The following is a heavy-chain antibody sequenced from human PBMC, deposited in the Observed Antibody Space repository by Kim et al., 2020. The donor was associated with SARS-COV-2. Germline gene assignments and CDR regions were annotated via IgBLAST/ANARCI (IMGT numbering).Heavy chain of an antibody. Sequence: DSVKGRLTISRDNSKNTLYLQMNSLRAEDTAVYYCARDHLWLQSFDYWGQGTLVTVSS. D-gene: IGHD5-12*01. V-gene: IGHV3-30*07. CDR3: ARDHLWLQSFDY. J-gene: IGHJ4*02.